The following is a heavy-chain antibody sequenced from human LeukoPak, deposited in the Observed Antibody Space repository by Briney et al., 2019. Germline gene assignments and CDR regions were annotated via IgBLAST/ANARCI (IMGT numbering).Heavy chain of an antibody. CDR3: ARPNYDFWSGYYYYYMDV. V-gene: IGHV4-59*08. CDR1: GGSISSYY. Sequence: SETLSLTCTVSGGSISSYYWSWIRQPPGKGLEWIGYIYHSGSTNYNPSLKSRVTISVDTSKNQFSLKLSSVTAADTAVYYCARPNYDFWSGYYYYYMDVWGKGTTVTVSS. J-gene: IGHJ6*03. CDR2: IYHSGST. D-gene: IGHD3-3*01.